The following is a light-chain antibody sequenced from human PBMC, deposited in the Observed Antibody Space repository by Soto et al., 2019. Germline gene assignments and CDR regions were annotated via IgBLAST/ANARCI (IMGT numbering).Light chain of an antibody. J-gene: IGLJ2*01. CDR2: DVS. CDR1: SSDVGSSNG. CDR3: AAWDDSLNGPYVV. V-gene: IGLV2-18*01. Sequence: QSALTQPPSVSGSPGQSVTISCTGTSSDVGSSNGVSWYQQPPGTAPKLMIYDVSNRPSGVPDRFSGSKSGTSASLAISGLQSEDEADYYCAAWDDSLNGPYVVFGGGTKLTVL.